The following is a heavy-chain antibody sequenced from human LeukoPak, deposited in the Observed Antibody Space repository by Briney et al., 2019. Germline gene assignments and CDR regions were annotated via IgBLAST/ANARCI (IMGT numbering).Heavy chain of an antibody. Sequence: PGGSLRLSCAASGFTFSSYGMHWVRQAPGKGLERVAVISYDGSNKYYADSVKGRFTISRDNSKNTLYLQMNSLRAEDTAVYYCAKAQRYSSSSSRYYYYYGMDVWGQGTTVTVSS. CDR3: AKAQRYSSSSSRYYYYYGMDV. V-gene: IGHV3-30*18. CDR2: ISYDGSNK. J-gene: IGHJ6*02. D-gene: IGHD6-6*01. CDR1: GFTFSSYG.